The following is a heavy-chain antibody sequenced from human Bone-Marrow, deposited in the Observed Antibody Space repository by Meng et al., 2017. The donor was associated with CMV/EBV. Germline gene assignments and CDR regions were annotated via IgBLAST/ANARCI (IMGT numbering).Heavy chain of an antibody. CDR1: GYTFTGYY. Sequence: ASVKVSCKASGYTFTGYYMHWVRQAPGQGLEWMGWINPNSGGTNYAQKFQGRVTMTRDTSICTAYMELSRLRSDDTAVYYCARDHEGVDTAMVTQYYYDSSTDYWGQGTLVTVSS. CDR2: INPNSGGT. CDR3: ARDHEGVDTAMVTQYYYDSSTDY. V-gene: IGHV1-2*02. D-gene: IGHD5-18*01. J-gene: IGHJ4*02.